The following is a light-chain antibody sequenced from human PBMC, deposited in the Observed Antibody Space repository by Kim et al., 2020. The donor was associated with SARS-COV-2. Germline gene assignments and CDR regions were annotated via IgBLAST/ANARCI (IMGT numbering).Light chain of an antibody. Sequence: QSALTQPASVSGSPGQSLTISCTGTTSDVGNYNLVSWYQQHPDKAPKLMIYEVTKRPSGVSDRFSGSKSGNTASLTISGLQAEDEADYYCCSYAGSRTFVFGTGTKVTVL. CDR1: TSDVGNYNL. CDR3: CSYAGSRTFV. J-gene: IGLJ1*01. CDR2: EVT. V-gene: IGLV2-23*02.